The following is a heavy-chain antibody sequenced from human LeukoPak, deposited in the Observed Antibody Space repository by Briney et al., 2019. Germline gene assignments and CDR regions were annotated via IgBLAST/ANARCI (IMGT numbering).Heavy chain of an antibody. Sequence: ASVKVSCKASGYTFTSYYMHWVRQAPGQGLEWMGIINPSGGSTSYAQKFQGRVTMTRDMSTSTVYMELSSLRSEDTAVYYCARAEVVEAQFDYWGQGTLVTVSS. CDR3: ARAEVVEAQFDY. J-gene: IGHJ4*02. CDR2: INPSGGST. D-gene: IGHD2-15*01. V-gene: IGHV1-46*01. CDR1: GYTFTSYY.